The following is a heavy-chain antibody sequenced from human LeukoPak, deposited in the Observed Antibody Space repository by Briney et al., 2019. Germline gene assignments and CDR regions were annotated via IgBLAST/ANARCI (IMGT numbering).Heavy chain of an antibody. CDR3: ARVTEGDYPDF. Sequence: GGSLRLSCAASGFTVSSNYMSWVRQAPGKGLEWVSVIYRAGATYYADSVKGRFTISRDNSKNTLYLQMNSLRADDTAVCYCARVTEGDYPDFWGQGTLVIVSS. CDR1: GFTVSSNY. CDR2: IYRAGAT. V-gene: IGHV3-66*01. D-gene: IGHD4-17*01. J-gene: IGHJ4*02.